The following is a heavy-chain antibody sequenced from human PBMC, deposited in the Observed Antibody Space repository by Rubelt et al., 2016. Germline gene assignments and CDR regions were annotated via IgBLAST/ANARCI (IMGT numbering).Heavy chain of an antibody. J-gene: IGHJ6*02. CDR2: FNPSGVST. D-gene: IGHD4-11*01. CDR3: ARIPTLQTDV. Sequence: QVQLVHSGAEVKKPGAPVKVSCKASGYTFTSYYMHWVRQAPGHGHAWMGIFNPSGVSTSYQRKFKSRVTKTRGTSESTVCMELSSLRSEDTAVYYCARIPTLQTDVWGQGTTVTVSS. CDR1: GYTFTSYY. V-gene: IGHV1-46*01.